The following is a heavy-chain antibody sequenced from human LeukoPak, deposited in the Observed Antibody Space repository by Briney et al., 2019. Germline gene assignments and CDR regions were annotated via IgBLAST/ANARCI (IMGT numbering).Heavy chain of an antibody. CDR1: GVSISSSSYY. CDR2: IYYSGST. D-gene: IGHD6-6*01. J-gene: IGHJ2*01. CDR3: ASKQFVDYWYFDL. V-gene: IGHV4-39*01. Sequence: PSETLSLTCTVSGVSISSSSYYWGWIRQTPGKGLEWIGNIYYSGSTYYNPSLKSRVTTSVDTSKNQFSLKLNSVTAADPAVYYCASKQFVDYWYFDLWGRGTLVTVSS.